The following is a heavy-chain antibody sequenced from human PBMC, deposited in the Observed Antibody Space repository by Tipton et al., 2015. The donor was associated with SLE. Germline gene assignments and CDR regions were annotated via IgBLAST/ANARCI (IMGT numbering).Heavy chain of an antibody. J-gene: IGHJ2*01. D-gene: IGHD6-19*01. CDR2: IYYSGST. V-gene: IGHV4-38-2*01. Sequence: TLSLTCAVSGYSISSGYYWGWIRQPPGKGLEWIGYIYYSGSTNYNPSLKSRVTISVDTSKNQFSLKLCSVTAADTAVYYCARTVAGYWYFDLWGRGTLVTVSS. CDR3: ARTVAGYWYFDL. CDR1: GYSISSGYY.